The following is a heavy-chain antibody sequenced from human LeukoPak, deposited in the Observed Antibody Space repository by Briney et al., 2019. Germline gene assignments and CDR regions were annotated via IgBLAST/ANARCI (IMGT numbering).Heavy chain of an antibody. CDR1: GGTFSSYA. J-gene: IGHJ6*02. Sequence: SVKVSCKASGGTFSSYAISWVRQAPAQGLEWMGGIIPIFGTANYAQKFQGRVTITAGESTSTAYMELSSLRSEDTAVYYCRMAADWVEDYGMDVWGQGTTVTVSS. CDR2: IIPIFGTA. D-gene: IGHD3/OR15-3a*01. CDR3: RMAADWVEDYGMDV. V-gene: IGHV1-69*13.